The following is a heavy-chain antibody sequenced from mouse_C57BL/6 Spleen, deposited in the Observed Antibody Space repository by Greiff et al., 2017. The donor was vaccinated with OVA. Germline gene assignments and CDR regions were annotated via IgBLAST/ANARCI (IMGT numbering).Heavy chain of an antibody. D-gene: IGHD2-3*01. CDR1: GFTFSSYA. V-gene: IGHV5-4*03. Sequence: EVKLVESGGGLVKPGGSLKLSCAASGFTFSSYAMSWVRQTPEKRLEWVATISDGGSYTYYPDNVKGRFTISRDNAKNNLYLQMSHLKSEDTAMYYCARVDGYYPWFAYWGQGTLVTVSA. CDR2: ISDGGSYT. CDR3: ARVDGYYPWFAY. J-gene: IGHJ3*01.